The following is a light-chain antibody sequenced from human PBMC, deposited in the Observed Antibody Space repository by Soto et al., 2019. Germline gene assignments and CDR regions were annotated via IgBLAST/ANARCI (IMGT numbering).Light chain of an antibody. J-gene: IGKJ5*01. CDR3: QQYSSYPWT. CDR1: QTISNW. V-gene: IGKV1-5*01. Sequence: DIQMTQSPSTLSASVGDSVTITCRASQTISNWLAWFQQKPGKAPKLLIYDASTLESGVPSRFSGSGSGTEFTLTISSLQPDDFATYYCQQYSSYPWTFGQGTRLEIK. CDR2: DAS.